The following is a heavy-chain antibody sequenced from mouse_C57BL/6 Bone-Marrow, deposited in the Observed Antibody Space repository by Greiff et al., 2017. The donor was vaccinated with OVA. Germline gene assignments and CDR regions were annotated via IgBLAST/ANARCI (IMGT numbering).Heavy chain of an antibody. D-gene: IGHD1-1*01. CDR2: INPNNGGT. CDR1: GYTFTDYN. V-gene: IGHV1-18*01. Sequence: VQLQQSGPELVKPGASVKIPCKASGYTFTDYNMDWVKQSHGKSLEWIGDINPNNGGTIYNQKFKGKATLTVDKSSSTAYLELRSLTSEDTAVYYCARSGGPALYGSSLYWYVEVWGTGTTVTVSS. J-gene: IGHJ1*03. CDR3: ARSGGPALYGSSLYWYVEV.